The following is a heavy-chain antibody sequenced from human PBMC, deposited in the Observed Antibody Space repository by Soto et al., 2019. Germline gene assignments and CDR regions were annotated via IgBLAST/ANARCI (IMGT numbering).Heavy chain of an antibody. CDR1: GFTFSSYW. D-gene: IGHD2-2*01. Sequence: GGSLRLSCAASGFTFSSYWMHWVRQAPGKGLVWVSRINSDGSSTSYADSVKGRFTISRDNAKNTLYLQMNSLRAEDTAVYYCARGVPAATTYYYYYYYMDVWGKGTTGTVSS. J-gene: IGHJ6*03. V-gene: IGHV3-74*01. CDR3: ARGVPAATTYYYYYYYMDV. CDR2: INSDGSST.